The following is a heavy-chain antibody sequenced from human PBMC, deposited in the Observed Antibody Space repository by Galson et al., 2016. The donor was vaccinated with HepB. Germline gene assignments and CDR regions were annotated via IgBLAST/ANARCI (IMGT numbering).Heavy chain of an antibody. CDR3: ARHELHSNSWYMDS. Sequence: QSGAEVKKPGESLRISCKASGYSFTNYWIGWVRQMPGEGLGWMGIIYPGDSDIRYNSSFQGQVTISADKSISTAYLQWSSLKASDSAMYYCARHELHSNSWYMDSWGQGTLVTVSS. CDR1: GYSFTNYW. J-gene: IGHJ4*02. D-gene: IGHD6-13*01. V-gene: IGHV5-51*01. CDR2: IYPGDSDI.